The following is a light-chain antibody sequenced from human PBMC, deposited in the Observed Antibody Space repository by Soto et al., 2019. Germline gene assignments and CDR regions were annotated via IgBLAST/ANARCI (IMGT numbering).Light chain of an antibody. Sequence: QSALTPPASVSGSPGQSITISCTGTSSDVGSYNLVSWYQQHPGKAPKLMIFEGNKRPSGVSDRFSGSKSGNTASLTISGLQAEDEADYYCCSYAGSSTYVFGTGTKV. V-gene: IGLV2-23*01. CDR1: SSDVGSYNL. CDR3: CSYAGSSTYV. J-gene: IGLJ1*01. CDR2: EGN.